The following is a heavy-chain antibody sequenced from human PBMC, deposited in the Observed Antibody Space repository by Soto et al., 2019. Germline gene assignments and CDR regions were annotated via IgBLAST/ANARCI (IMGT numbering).Heavy chain of an antibody. CDR1: GGSFSGYF. J-gene: IGHJ6*03. D-gene: IGHD2-2*01. CDR2: INHIGST. V-gene: IGHV4-34*01. CDR3: ARLYPMYYYYYMDV. Sequence: SETLSLTCVVYGGSFSGYFLSWIRQPPGKGLEWIGEINHIGSTNYNPSLRSRVTISVDTSKNQFSLKLSSVTAADTAVYYCARLYPMYYYYYMDVWDKGTTVTVSS.